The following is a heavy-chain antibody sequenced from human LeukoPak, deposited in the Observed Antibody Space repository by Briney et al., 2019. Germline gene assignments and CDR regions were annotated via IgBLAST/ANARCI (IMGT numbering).Heavy chain of an antibody. J-gene: IGHJ4*02. CDR3: ARGWGNYVDY. V-gene: IGHV4-4*02. CDR1: GGSISSSNW. CDR2: IYHSGST. D-gene: IGHD3-16*01. Sequence: SETLSLTCAVSGGSISSSNWWSWVRQPPGKGLEWIGEIYHSGSTNYNPSLKSRVTMSLGTSKNQFSLKLSSVTAADTAVYYCARGWGNYVDYWGQGTLVTVSS.